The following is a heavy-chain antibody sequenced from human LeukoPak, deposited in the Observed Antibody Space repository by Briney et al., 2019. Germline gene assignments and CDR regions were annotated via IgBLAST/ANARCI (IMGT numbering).Heavy chain of an antibody. CDR1: GFTFSSYS. D-gene: IGHD6-19*01. V-gene: IGHV3-21*01. J-gene: IGHJ6*02. CDR3: ARDRSGYYYVMDV. Sequence: GGSLRLSCAASGFTFSSYSMNWVRQAPGKGLEWVSSISSSSSYIYYADSVKGRFTISRDNAKNSLYLQMNSLRAEDTAVYYCARDRSGYYYVMDVWGQGTTVTVSS. CDR2: ISSSSSYI.